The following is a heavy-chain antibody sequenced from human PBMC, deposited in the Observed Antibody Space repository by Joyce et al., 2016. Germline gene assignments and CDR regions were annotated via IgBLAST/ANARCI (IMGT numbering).Heavy chain of an antibody. CDR3: ARTGGSYYDYYYYGLDV. CDR2: IGSDESST. V-gene: IGHV3-74*01. D-gene: IGHD1-26*01. CDR1: GFTFSSYW. J-gene: IGHJ6*02. Sequence: EVQLVESGGGLVQPGGSLRLSCTASGFTFSSYWMHWVRQVAGKGLVGCSHIGSDESSTSYADSVKSRFTISRDNAKNTLYLHMNSLRTEDTAVYYCARTGGSYYDYYYYGLDVWGQGTTVIVSS.